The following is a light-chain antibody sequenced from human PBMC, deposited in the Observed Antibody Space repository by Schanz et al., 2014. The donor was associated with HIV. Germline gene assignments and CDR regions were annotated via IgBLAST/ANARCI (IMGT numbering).Light chain of an antibody. Sequence: DIQMTQSPSSLSASVGDRVTITCRASQSISISLNWYQQKPGKAPRLLIYASSLLHTGVPSRFSGSGSGTEFTLTISSLQPEDFATYYCKHLNSYPLTFGGGTRVEI. CDR2: ASS. CDR1: QSISIS. CDR3: KHLNSYPLT. V-gene: IGKV1-9*01. J-gene: IGKJ4*01.